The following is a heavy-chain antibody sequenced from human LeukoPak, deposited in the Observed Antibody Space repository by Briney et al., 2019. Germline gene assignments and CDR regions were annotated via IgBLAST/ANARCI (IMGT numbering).Heavy chain of an antibody. J-gene: IGHJ4*02. D-gene: IGHD3-9*01. V-gene: IGHV3-23*01. CDR2: ISGSGGST. Sequence: PGGSLRLSCAASGCTFSSYAMSWVRQAPGKGPEWVSAISGSGGSTYYADSVKGRFTISRDNSKNTLYLQMNSLRAEDTAVYYCEKSDYDILTGYYHYPDYWGQGTLVTVSS. CDR1: GCTFSSYA. CDR3: EKSDYDILTGYYHYPDY.